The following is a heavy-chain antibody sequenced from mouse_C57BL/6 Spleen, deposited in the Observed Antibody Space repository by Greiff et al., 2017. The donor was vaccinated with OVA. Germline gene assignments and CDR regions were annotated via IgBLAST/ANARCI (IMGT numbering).Heavy chain of an antibody. V-gene: IGHV5-17*01. CDR3: ARLYGNYGYFDV. J-gene: IGHJ1*03. Sequence: EVHLVESGGGLVKPGGSLKLSCAASGFTFSDYGMHWVRQAPEKGLEWVAYISSGSSTIYYADTVQGRFTIARDTAKNTLYLQMTSLRSEDTAMYYCARLYGNYGYFDVWGTGTTVTVAS. CDR2: ISSGSSTI. D-gene: IGHD2-1*01. CDR1: GFTFSDYG.